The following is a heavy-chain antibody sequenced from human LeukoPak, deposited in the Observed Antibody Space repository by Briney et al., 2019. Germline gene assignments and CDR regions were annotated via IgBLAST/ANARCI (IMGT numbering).Heavy chain of an antibody. CDR1: GFTFSSYE. CDR2: ISSSGSTI. CDR3: AGSSGWLFDY. D-gene: IGHD6-19*01. V-gene: IGHV3-48*03. Sequence: GGSLRLSCAASGFTFSSYEMNWVRQAPGKGLEWVSYISSSGSTIYYADSVKGRFTISRDNAKNSLYLQMNSLRAEDTAVYYCAGSSGWLFDYWSQGILVAVSS. J-gene: IGHJ4*02.